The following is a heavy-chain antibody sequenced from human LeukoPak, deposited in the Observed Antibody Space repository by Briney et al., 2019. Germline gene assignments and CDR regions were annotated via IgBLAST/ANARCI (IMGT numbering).Heavy chain of an antibody. V-gene: IGHV3-30*18. CDR1: SFTFWHYG. D-gene: IGHD6-19*01. CDR2: LSYDAGNK. J-gene: IGHJ4*02. Sequence: PGRSLRLSCAASSFTFWHYGMHWVRQAPGKGLEWVAVLSYDAGNKYYADSVKGRFTISRDNSRDTLYLQMNSLRAEDTAVYYCVEEVHSHAWSMYFCYWGQGTLVTVSS. CDR3: VEEVHSHAWSMYFCY.